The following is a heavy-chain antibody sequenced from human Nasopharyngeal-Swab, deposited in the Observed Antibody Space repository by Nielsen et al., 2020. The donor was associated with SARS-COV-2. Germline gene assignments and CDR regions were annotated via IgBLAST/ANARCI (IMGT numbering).Heavy chain of an antibody. CDR3: ARGRSGWYPGYFQH. J-gene: IGHJ1*01. Sequence: RQAPGKGLEWIGEINHSGSTNYNPSLKSRVTISVDTSKNRFSLKLSSVTAADTAVYYCARGRSGWYPGYFQHWGQGTLVTVSS. D-gene: IGHD6-19*01. V-gene: IGHV4-34*01. CDR2: INHSGST.